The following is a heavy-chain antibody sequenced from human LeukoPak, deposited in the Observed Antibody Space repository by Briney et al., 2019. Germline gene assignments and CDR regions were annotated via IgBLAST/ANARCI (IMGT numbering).Heavy chain of an antibody. J-gene: IGHJ6*03. CDR3: ARVTYDFWSSPTYYMDV. V-gene: IGHV3-48*01. D-gene: IGHD3-3*01. CDR2: ISSSSSTI. Sequence: GGSLRLPCAASGFTFSSYSMNWVRQAPGKGLEWVSYISSSSSTIYYADSVKGRFTISRDNAKNSLYLQMNSLRAEDTAVYYCARVTYDFWSSPTYYMDVWGKGTTVTVSS. CDR1: GFTFSSYS.